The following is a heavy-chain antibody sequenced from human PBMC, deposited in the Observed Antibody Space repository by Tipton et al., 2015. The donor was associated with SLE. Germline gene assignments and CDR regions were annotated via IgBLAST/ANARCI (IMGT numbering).Heavy chain of an antibody. CDR3: ARWGWNSGYDFFDY. CDR1: GGSFSGYY. CDR2: INHSGST. V-gene: IGHV4-34*01. D-gene: IGHD5-12*01. J-gene: IGHJ4*02. Sequence: TLSLTCAVYGGSFSGYYWSWIRQPPGKGLEWIGEINHSGSTNYNPSLKSRVTISVDTSKNQFSLKLSSVTAADTAVYYCARWGWNSGYDFFDYWGQGTLVTVSS.